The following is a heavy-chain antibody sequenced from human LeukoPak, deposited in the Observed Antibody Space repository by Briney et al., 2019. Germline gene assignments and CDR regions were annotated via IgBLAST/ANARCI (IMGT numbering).Heavy chain of an antibody. CDR1: GASISSYY. D-gene: IGHD2-2*01. CDR3: ATHYCSSTSCSFYYYMDV. V-gene: IGHV4-4*09. CDR2: IYTSGST. J-gene: IGHJ6*03. Sequence: SETLSLTCTVSGASISSYYWSWIRQPPGKGLEWIGYIYTSGSTNYNPSLKSRVTISVDTSKNQFSLNLSSVTAADTAVYYCATHYCSSTSCSFYYYMDVWGKGPRSPSP.